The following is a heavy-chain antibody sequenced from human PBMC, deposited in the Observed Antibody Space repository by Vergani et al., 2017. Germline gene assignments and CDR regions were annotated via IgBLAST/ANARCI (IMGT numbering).Heavy chain of an antibody. Sequence: EVRLVESGGGLVKPGGSLRLSCQVSGFDFSQAWMNWVRQAPGKGLEWVSAISGSGGSTYYADSVKGRFTISRDNSKNTLYLQMNSLRAEDTAVYYCAKDPPNYYDSPYLVDYWGQGTLVTVSS. CDR3: AKDPPNYYDSPYLVDY. V-gene: IGHV3-23*04. CDR2: ISGSGGST. D-gene: IGHD3-22*01. CDR1: GFDFSQAW. J-gene: IGHJ4*02.